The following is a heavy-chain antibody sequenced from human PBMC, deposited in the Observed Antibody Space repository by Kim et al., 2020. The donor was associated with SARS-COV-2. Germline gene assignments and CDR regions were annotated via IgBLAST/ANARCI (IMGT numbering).Heavy chain of an antibody. J-gene: IGHJ4*02. CDR3: ARGRSLRYFDWVYLFYFDY. V-gene: IGHV4-34*01. D-gene: IGHD3-9*01. Sequence: KSRVTISVDTYKNQFSLKLSSVTAADTAVYYCARGRSLRYFDWVYLFYFDYWGQGTLVTVSS.